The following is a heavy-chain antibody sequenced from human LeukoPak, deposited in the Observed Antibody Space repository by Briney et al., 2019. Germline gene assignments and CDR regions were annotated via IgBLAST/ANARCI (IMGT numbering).Heavy chain of an antibody. J-gene: IGHJ4*02. V-gene: IGHV3-74*01. CDR1: GFXFSNSW. D-gene: IGHD4-11*01. CDR3: GRGYSNYMDY. Sequence: PGGSLTLSCAASGFXFSNSWIHWVRQVPGKGLVWVSRINGDGSTITYADSLKGRFTISRDNAKNKLYLQMNGLRAEDTAVYYCGRGYSNYMDYWGQGTLVTVSS. CDR2: INGDGSTI.